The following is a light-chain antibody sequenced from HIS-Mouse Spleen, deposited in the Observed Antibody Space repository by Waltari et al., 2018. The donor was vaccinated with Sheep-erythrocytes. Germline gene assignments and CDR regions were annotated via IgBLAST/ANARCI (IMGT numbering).Light chain of an antibody. CDR1: SSDVGGYNY. Sequence: QSALTQPRSVSGSPGQSVTISCTGTSSDVGGYNYVPCYQQHPGKAPKLMIYDVSKRPAGVPDSFSGSKSGNTASLTISGLQAEDEADYYCCSYAGSYNHVFATGTKVTVL. CDR2: DVS. J-gene: IGLJ1*01. CDR3: CSYAGSYNHV. V-gene: IGLV2-11*01.